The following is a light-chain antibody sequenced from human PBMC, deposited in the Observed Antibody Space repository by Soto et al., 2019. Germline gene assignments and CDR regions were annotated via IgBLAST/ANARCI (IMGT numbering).Light chain of an antibody. CDR1: QSVTSN. Sequence: EIVLTQSPATLSLSPGERATLSCRASQSVTSNLAWYQQKPGQAPRLLIYDASNRATGIPARFSGSGSGTDFTLTISSLEPDDFAVDYCQKRNNVPTFGPGNKVDIK. CDR2: DAS. V-gene: IGKV3-11*01. CDR3: QKRNNVPT. J-gene: IGKJ3*01.